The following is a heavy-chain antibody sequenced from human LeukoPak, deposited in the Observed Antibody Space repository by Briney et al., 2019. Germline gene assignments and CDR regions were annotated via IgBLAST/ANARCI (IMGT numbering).Heavy chain of an antibody. CDR1: GYTFTSYY. V-gene: IGHV1-46*01. CDR2: INPSGGST. Sequence: ASVKVSCKASGYTFTSYYMHWVRQAPGQGLEWMGIINPSGGSTSYVQKFQGRVTMTRDTSTSTVYMELSSLRSEDTAVYYCARDSYYGSGSYYVDSDYWGQGTLVTVSS. D-gene: IGHD3-10*01. CDR3: ARDSYYGSGSYYVDSDY. J-gene: IGHJ4*02.